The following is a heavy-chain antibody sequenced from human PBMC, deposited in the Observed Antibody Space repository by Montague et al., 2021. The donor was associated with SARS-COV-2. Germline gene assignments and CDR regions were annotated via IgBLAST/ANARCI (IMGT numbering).Heavy chain of an antibody. Sequence: SETLSLTCIVSGSSVRNYYWSWIRQPPGKGLEWIGYIYDSGSTNYNPSLKSRVTISVDTSKNQFSLKLSSVTAADTAVYYCARENTVTTFGGPYYIDSWGQGTLVTVSA. D-gene: IGHD4-17*01. CDR2: IYDSGST. CDR3: ARENTVTTFGGPYYIDS. CDR1: GSSVRNYY. J-gene: IGHJ4*02. V-gene: IGHV4-59*02.